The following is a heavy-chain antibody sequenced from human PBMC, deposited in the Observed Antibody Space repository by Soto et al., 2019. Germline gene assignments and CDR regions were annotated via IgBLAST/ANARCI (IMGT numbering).Heavy chain of an antibody. CDR2: INSDGSKT. CDR1: GFTFSTYW. Sequence: EVQLVESGGVLVQPGRSLRLSCAASGFTFSTYWMHWVRQAPGKGLVWVSHINSDGSKTKYADSVKGRFTVSRDNAKSTLFLQMSSLRAEDTAVYYCARDHFENNSPYCFDHWGQGTLVTVSS. J-gene: IGHJ4*02. CDR3: ARDHFENNSPYCFDH. V-gene: IGHV3-74*03. D-gene: IGHD3-9*01.